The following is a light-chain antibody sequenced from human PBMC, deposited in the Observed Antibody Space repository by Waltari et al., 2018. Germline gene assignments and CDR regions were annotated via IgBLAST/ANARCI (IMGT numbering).Light chain of an antibody. Sequence: EIVLTQSPGTLSLSPGERATLSCRASQSVPRDYLAWYHQKPGQAPRLLIYDASNRATGIPDRFSGSGSGTDVTLTISRLEPEDFALYYCQQYANSPLTFGGGTKVEIK. V-gene: IGKV3-20*01. CDR1: QSVPRDY. J-gene: IGKJ4*01. CDR3: QQYANSPLT. CDR2: DAS.